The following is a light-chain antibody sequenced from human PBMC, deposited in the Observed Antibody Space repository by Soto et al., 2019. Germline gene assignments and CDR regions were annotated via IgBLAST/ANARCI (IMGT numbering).Light chain of an antibody. Sequence: QSALTQPASVSGSPGQSIAISCTGSSSDIGIYKYVSWYQQHPGKVPKLIIYEVTNRPSGVSNRFSGSKSGNTASLTISGLQTEDEADYYCVSFTSSTTYVFGSGTKLTVL. V-gene: IGLV2-14*01. J-gene: IGLJ1*01. CDR2: EVT. CDR3: VSFTSSTTYV. CDR1: SSDIGIYKY.